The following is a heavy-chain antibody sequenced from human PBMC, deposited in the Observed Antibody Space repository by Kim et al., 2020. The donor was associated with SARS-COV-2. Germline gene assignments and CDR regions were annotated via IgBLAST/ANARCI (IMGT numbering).Heavy chain of an antibody. V-gene: IGHV3-23*01. J-gene: IGHJ6*02. D-gene: IGHD3-10*01. CDR1: GFTFSSYA. Sequence: GGSLRLSCAASGFTFSSYAMSWVRQAPGKGLEWVSAISGSGGSTYYADSVKGRFTISRDNSKNTLYLQMNSLRAEDTAVYYCAKLPRYYYGSGIGYYGMDVWGQGTTVTVSS. CDR3: AKLPRYYYGSGIGYYGMDV. CDR2: ISGSGGST.